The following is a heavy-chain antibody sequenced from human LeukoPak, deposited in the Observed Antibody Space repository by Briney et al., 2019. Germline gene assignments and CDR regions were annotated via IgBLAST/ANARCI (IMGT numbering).Heavy chain of an antibody. CDR3: ARRCRGSCSLGRGAFDI. D-gene: IGHD2-15*01. CDR2: ISAYNGNT. CDR1: GYTFTSYG. Sequence: ASVKVSCKASGYTFTSYGISWVRQAPGQGLEWMGWISAYNGNTNYAQKLQGRVTMTTDTYTSTAYMELRSLRSDDTAVYYCARRCRGSCSLGRGAFDIWGQGTMVTVSS. V-gene: IGHV1-18*01. J-gene: IGHJ3*02.